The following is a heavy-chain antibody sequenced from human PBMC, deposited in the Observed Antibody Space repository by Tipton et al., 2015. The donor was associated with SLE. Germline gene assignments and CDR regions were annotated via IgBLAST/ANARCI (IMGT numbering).Heavy chain of an antibody. V-gene: IGHV4-61*09. CDR1: GVSISSGNYY. Sequence: TLSLTCSVSGVSISSGNYYWSWIRQPAGKGLEWIGHITISGTTNYNPSLKSRASISVDTSKNQFSLKLTSVTAADTAIYYCARERDYDDHAVDPWGQGTLVTVSS. J-gene: IGHJ5*02. CDR2: ITISGTT. CDR3: ARERDYDDHAVDP. D-gene: IGHD4-17*01.